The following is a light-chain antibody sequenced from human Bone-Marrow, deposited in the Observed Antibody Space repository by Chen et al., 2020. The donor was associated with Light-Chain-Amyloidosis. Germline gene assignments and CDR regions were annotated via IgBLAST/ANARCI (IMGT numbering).Light chain of an antibody. Sequence: QSALAQPPAVSGAPAQTVTISCTGSSSNIGAGYNVHWYQQLPGTVPKLLIYDNNNRPSGVPDRFSGSQSGTSASLSITGLQAHDEADYYCQSFDGTLRGAVVFGGGTTLTVL. V-gene: IGLV1-40*01. CDR1: SSNIGAGYN. CDR3: QSFDGTLRGAVV. CDR2: DNN. J-gene: IGLJ2*01.